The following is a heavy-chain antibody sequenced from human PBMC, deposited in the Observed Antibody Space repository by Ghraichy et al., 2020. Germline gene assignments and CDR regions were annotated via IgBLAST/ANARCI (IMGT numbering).Heavy chain of an antibody. J-gene: IGHJ6*02. D-gene: IGHD6-13*01. CDR2: INHSGST. CDR1: GGSFSGYY. Sequence: SETLSLTCAVYGGSFSGYYWSWIRQPPGKGLEWIGEINHSGSTNYNPSLKSRVTISVDTSKNQFSLKLSSVTAADTAVYYCARGLIAAAGTTNYYYYGMDVWGQGTTVTVSS. V-gene: IGHV4-34*01. CDR3: ARGLIAAAGTTNYYYYGMDV.